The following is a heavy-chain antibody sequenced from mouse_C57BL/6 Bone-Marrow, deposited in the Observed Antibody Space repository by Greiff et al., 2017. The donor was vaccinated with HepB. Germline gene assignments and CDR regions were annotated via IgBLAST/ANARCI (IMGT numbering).Heavy chain of an antibody. CDR2: INPSSGYT. CDR1: GYTFTSYW. V-gene: IGHV1-7*01. J-gene: IGHJ4*01. CDR3: ARELTGSPYAMGY. D-gene: IGHD4-1*01. Sequence: VQRVESGAELAKPGASVKLSCKASGYTFTSYWMHWVKQRPGQGLEWIGYINPSSGYTKYNQKFKDKATLTADKSSSTAYMQLSSLTYEDSAVYYCARELTGSPYAMGYWGQGTSVTVSS.